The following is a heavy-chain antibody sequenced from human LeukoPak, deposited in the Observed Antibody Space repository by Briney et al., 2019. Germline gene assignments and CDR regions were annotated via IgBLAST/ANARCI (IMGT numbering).Heavy chain of an antibody. J-gene: IGHJ5*02. CDR2: ISSSSDTI. Sequence: GGSLRLSCAASGFTLITYSMNWVRQAPGKGLEWVSYISSSSDTIYYADSVKGRFTISRDNAKNSLYLQMNSLRAEDTAVYYCAKAMVFYWFDPWGQGTLVTVSS. CDR1: GFTLITYS. CDR3: AKAMVFYWFDP. D-gene: IGHD3-10*01. V-gene: IGHV3-48*01.